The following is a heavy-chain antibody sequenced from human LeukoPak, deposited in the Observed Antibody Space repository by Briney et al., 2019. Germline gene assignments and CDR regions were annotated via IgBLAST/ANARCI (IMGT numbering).Heavy chain of an antibody. D-gene: IGHD2-21*02. CDR3: ARGACGGGCYSADYFDH. CDR2: INHSEST. CDR1: GESFSDYF. Sequence: SETLSLTCAVYGESFSDYFWNWIRQPPGKGLEWIGEINHSESTNYNPYLKSRVSISVDTSKNQFSLKLSSVTAADTAIYYCARGACGGGCYSADYFDHWGLGTLVTVSS. V-gene: IGHV4-34*01. J-gene: IGHJ4*02.